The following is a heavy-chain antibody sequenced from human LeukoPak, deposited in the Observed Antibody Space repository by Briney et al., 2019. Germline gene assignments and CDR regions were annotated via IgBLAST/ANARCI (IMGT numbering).Heavy chain of an antibody. D-gene: IGHD6-13*01. Sequence: PGGSLRLSCAASGVSVSSNFMIWVRQAPGKGLEWVSFIYSGGETSYADSVKGRFSISRDNSKNTLYLQMNSLRVEDTAVYYCTRDPPAVAINTYAWGQGTLVTVSS. J-gene: IGHJ5*02. CDR2: IYSGGET. CDR1: GVSVSSNF. CDR3: TRDPPAVAINTYA. V-gene: IGHV3-66*01.